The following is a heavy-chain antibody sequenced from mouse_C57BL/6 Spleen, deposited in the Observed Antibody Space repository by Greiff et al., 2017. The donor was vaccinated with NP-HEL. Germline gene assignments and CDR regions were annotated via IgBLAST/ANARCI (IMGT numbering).Heavy chain of an antibody. V-gene: IGHV5-9-1*02. Sequence: EVKLMESGEGLVKPGGSLKLSCAASGFTFSSYAMSWVRQTPEKRLEWVAYISSGGDYIYYADTVKGRFTISRDNARNTLYLQMSSLKSEDTAMYYCTSRLDSSGPFAYWGQGTLVTVSA. CDR2: ISSGGDYI. CDR3: TSRLDSSGPFAY. D-gene: IGHD3-2*02. J-gene: IGHJ3*01. CDR1: GFTFSSYA.